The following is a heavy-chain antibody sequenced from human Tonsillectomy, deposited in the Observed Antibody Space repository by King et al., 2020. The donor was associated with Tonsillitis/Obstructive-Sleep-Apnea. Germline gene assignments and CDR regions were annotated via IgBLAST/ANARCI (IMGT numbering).Heavy chain of an antibody. V-gene: IGHV4-34*01. Sequence: VQLPQWGAGLLKPSETLSLRCAVFGGSFSDYYWTWLRQPPGKGLEWIGEIDHSGNTNYNPSLKTRVAISIDSSGNQFSLQLRSVTAADTGVYYCARDRARATYYYNSSGFPDYWGQGTLVTVSS. J-gene: IGHJ4*02. D-gene: IGHD3-22*01. CDR1: GGSFSDYY. CDR3: ARDRARATYYYNSSGFPDY. CDR2: IDHSGNT.